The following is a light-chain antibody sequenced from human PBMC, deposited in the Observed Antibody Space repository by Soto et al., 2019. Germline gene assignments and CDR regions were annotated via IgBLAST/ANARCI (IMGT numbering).Light chain of an antibody. CDR3: SSFTTRTTLI. Sequence: QSALTQPASVSGSPGQSITISCTGTSSDIGAYNYVSWYQHHPGEAPKLMIYEVTNRPSGVSNRFSGSKSGNTASLTISGLQADDEADYYCSSFTTRTTLIFGGGTQLTVL. V-gene: IGLV2-14*01. CDR2: EVT. J-gene: IGLJ7*01. CDR1: SSDIGAYNY.